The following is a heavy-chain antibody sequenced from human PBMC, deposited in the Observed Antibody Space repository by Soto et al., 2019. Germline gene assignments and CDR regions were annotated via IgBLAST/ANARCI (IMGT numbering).Heavy chain of an antibody. Sequence: SVKVSCKASGPTFSSYTIIWVRQAPGQGLEWMGRIIPILGIANYAQKFQGRVTITADKSTSTAYMELSSLRSEDTAVYYGARDRSYNWNDGNWFDPWGQGTLVTVSS. J-gene: IGHJ5*02. D-gene: IGHD1-20*01. V-gene: IGHV1-69*04. CDR2: IIPILGIA. CDR1: GPTFSSYT. CDR3: ARDRSYNWNDGNWFDP.